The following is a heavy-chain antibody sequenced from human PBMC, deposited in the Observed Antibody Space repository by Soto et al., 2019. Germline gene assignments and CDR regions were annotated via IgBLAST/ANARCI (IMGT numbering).Heavy chain of an antibody. D-gene: IGHD1-26*01. CDR2: IYYSGST. CDR3: ARARIVGATIWFDP. CDR1: GGSVSSGSYY. Sequence: PSETLSLTCTVSGGSVSSGSYYWSWIRQPPGKGLEWIGYIYYSGSTNYNPSLKSRVTISVDTSKNQFSLKLSSVTAADTAVYYCARARIVGATIWFDPWGQGTLVTVSS. V-gene: IGHV4-61*01. J-gene: IGHJ5*02.